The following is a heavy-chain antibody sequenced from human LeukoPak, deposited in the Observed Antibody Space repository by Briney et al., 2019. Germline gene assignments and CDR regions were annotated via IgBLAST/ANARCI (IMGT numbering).Heavy chain of an antibody. J-gene: IGHJ4*02. CDR2: IKQDGSQK. Sequence: GGSLRLSCAASGFTFSSYWMTWVRQAPRKGLEWVANIKQDGSQKFYLDSVKGRFTISRDNAKESLFLQMNSLRAEDTAVYYCARHYGSTAYSLDYWGQGTLVTVSS. D-gene: IGHD3-22*01. CDR1: GFTFSSYW. CDR3: ARHYGSTAYSLDY. V-gene: IGHV3-7*01.